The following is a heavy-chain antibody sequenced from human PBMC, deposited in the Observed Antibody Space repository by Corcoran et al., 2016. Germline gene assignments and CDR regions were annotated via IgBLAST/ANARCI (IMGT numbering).Heavy chain of an antibody. CDR2: INPSGGST. V-gene: IGHV1-46*01. D-gene: IGHD5-18*01. CDR3: ARDRQRWLHYYYYGMDV. Sequence: QVQLVQSGAEVKKPGASVKVSCKASGYTFTSYYMHWVRQAPGQGLEWMGIINPSGGSTSYAQKFQGRVTMTRDTSTSTVYMELSSLRSEDTTVYYCARDRQRWLHYYYYGMDVWGQGTTVTASS. CDR1: GYTFTSYY. J-gene: IGHJ6*02.